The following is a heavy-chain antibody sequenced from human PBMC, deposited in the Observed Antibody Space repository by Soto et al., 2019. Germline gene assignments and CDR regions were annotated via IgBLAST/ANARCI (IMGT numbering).Heavy chain of an antibody. CDR1: DGSIRSYY. V-gene: IGHV4-4*07. D-gene: IGHD1-26*01. CDR2: IYPTGTT. CDR3: AREGASGFGMDV. J-gene: IGHJ6*02. Sequence: PSETLSLTCNGSDGSIRSYYWSWVRQPAGKALEWIGRIYPTGTTNYNPSLRSRVIMLVDTSKNQFSLTVTSVTAADTAVYYCAREGASGFGMDVWGQGTTVTVFS.